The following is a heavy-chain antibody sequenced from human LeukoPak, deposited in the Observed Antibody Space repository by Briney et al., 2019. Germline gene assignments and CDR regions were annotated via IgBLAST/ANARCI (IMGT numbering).Heavy chain of an antibody. V-gene: IGHV3-30*04. D-gene: IGHD3-22*01. Sequence: GGSLRLSCAASGFTFSSYAMHWVRQAPGKGREGVAVISYDGSNKYCADSVEGRFTISRDKSKNTLYLQMNRLRAEDTAVYYCAREGDSSGYYYTPFDYWGQGTLVTVSS. J-gene: IGHJ4*02. CDR3: AREGDSSGYYYTPFDY. CDR1: GFTFSSYA. CDR2: ISYDGSNK.